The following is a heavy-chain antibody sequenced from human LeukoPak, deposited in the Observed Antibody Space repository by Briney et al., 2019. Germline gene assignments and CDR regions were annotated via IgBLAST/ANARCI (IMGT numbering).Heavy chain of an antibody. CDR2: IYYSGST. CDR3: ARVYYDLWSGNYYYYYYMDV. D-gene: IGHD3-3*01. Sequence: PSETLSLTCTVSGGSISSYYWSWIRQPPGKGLEWIGYIYYSGSTNYNPSLKSRVTISVDTSKNQFSLKLSSVTAADTAVYYCARVYYDLWSGNYYYYYYMDVWGKGTTVTVSS. V-gene: IGHV4-59*01. CDR1: GGSISSYY. J-gene: IGHJ6*03.